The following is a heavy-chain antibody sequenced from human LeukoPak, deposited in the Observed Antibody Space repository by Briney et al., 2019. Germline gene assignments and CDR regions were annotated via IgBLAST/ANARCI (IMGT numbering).Heavy chain of an antibody. V-gene: IGHV3-23*01. CDR3: ANSPSSGWFRYFDY. Sequence: GGSLRLSCAASGFTFSNYAMSWVRQAPGKGLEWVSAISGSGGSTYYADSVKGRFTTSRDTSKSTLYLQMNGLRAEDTAVYYCANSPSSGWFRYFDYWGQGTLVTVSS. CDR2: ISGSGGST. CDR1: GFTFSNYA. D-gene: IGHD6-19*01. J-gene: IGHJ4*02.